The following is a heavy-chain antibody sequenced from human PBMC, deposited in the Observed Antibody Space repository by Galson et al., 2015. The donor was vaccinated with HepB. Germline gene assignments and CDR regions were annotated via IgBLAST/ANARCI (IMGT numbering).Heavy chain of an antibody. Sequence: SVKVSCKASGYTFTSYDINWVRQATGQGLEWMGWMNPNSGNTGYAQKFQGRVTMTRNTSISTAYMELSSLRSEDTAVYYCARVGSSGWYGYYYYYYMDVWGKGTTVTVSS. CDR2: MNPNSGNT. J-gene: IGHJ6*03. V-gene: IGHV1-8*01. CDR1: GYTFTSYD. D-gene: IGHD6-19*01. CDR3: ARVGSSGWYGYYYYYYMDV.